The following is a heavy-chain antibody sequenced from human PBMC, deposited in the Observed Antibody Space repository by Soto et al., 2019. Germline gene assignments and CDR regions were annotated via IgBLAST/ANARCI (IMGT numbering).Heavy chain of an antibody. Sequence: QVQLQESGPGLVKPSQTLSLTCTVSGGSISSGGYYWSWIRQHPGKGLEWIGYIYYSGSTYYNPSLQSRVTSSVATPKTPLPLRLSSVTAADTSVYCCARSVTPWGPGTLVTVSS. J-gene: IGHJ5*02. CDR3: ARSVTP. V-gene: IGHV4-31*03. CDR2: IYYSGST. CDR1: GGSISSGGYY. D-gene: IGHD3-10*01.